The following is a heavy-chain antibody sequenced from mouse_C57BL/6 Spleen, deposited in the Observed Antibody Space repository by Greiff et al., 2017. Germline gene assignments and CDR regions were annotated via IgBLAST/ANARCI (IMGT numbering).Heavy chain of an antibody. V-gene: IGHV1-69*01. J-gene: IGHJ2*01. Sequence: VQLQQPGAELVMPGASVKLSCKASGYTFTSSWMHWVKQRPGPGLEWIGEIDPSASYTNYNQKFKGKSTLTVYKSSSTAYMQLSSLTAEDSAVYYCARWVDYDSNWGQGTTRTVAS. CDR2: IDPSASYT. CDR3: ARWVDYDSN. CDR1: GYTFTSSW. D-gene: IGHD2-4*01.